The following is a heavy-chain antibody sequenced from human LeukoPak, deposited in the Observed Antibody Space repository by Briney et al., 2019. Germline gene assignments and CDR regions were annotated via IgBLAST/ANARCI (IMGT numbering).Heavy chain of an antibody. J-gene: IGHJ4*02. CDR3: AKVLESGWYYSPFDY. D-gene: IGHD6-19*01. V-gene: IGHV3-7*03. CDR1: GFTFSSYW. CDR2: IKTDGSEK. Sequence: GGSLRLSCAASGFTFSSYWMSWVRQVPGKGLEWVANIKTDGSEKYYLDSVKGRFTISRDNAKNSLYLQMNSLRAEDMALYYCAKVLESGWYYSPFDYWGQGTLVTVSS.